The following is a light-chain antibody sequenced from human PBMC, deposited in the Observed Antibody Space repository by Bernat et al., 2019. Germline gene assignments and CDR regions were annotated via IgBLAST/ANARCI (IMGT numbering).Light chain of an antibody. CDR1: SGDVGNYNH. V-gene: IGLV2-23*02. Sequence: QSALTQPASVSGSPGQSITISCTGSSGDVGNYNHVSWYQQYPGKVPKAAIYEVSKRPSGVSNRFSGSKSGNTASLTISGLQAEDEAHYYCCSYADGSSFWVFGGGTKLTVL. CDR2: EVS. J-gene: IGLJ3*02. CDR3: CSYADGSSFWV.